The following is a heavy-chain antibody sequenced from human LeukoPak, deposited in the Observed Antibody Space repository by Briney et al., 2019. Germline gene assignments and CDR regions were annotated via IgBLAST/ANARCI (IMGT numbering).Heavy chain of an antibody. V-gene: IGHV4-59*12. J-gene: IGHJ4*02. CDR1: GGSISSYY. CDR3: ARDPHCSGGSCYHPTFDY. CDR2: IYHSGST. D-gene: IGHD2-15*01. Sequence: SETLSLTCTVSGGSISSYYWSWIRQPPGKGLEWIGEIYHSGSTNYNPSLKSRVTISVDKSKNQFSLKLSSVTAADTAVYYCARDPHCSGGSCYHPTFDYWGQGTLVTVSS.